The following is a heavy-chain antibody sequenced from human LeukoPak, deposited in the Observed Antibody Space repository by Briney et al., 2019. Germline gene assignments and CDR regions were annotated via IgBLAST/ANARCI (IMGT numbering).Heavy chain of an antibody. CDR2: IYSSGST. D-gene: IGHD4-23*01. CDR1: GGSINSYY. V-gene: IGHV4-4*07. J-gene: IGHJ4*02. CDR3: ARGGKATVVTM. Sequence: SETLSLTCTVSGGSINSYYWSWIRQPAGKGLEWIGRIYSSGSTNYNPSLKSRVSMSVDTSKNQFSLKLTSVTAADAALYYCARGGKATVVTMWGQGILVTVSS.